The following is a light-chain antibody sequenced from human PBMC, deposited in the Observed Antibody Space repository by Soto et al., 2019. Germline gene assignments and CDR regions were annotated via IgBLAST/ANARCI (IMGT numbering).Light chain of an antibody. CDR3: GTWDSSLSAV. J-gene: IGLJ7*01. V-gene: IGLV1-51*02. CDR1: SSNIGNNY. CDR2: ENN. Sequence: QSVLTQPPSVSVAPGQKVTISCSGSSSNIGNNYVSWYQQLPGTAPKLLIYENNKRPSGIPDRFSGSKSGTSATLGITGLQTGDEADYYCGTWDSSLSAVFGGGTQLTVL.